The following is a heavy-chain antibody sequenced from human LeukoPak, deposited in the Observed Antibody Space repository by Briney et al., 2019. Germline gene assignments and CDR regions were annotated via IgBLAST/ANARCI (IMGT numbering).Heavy chain of an antibody. CDR3: VRDLT. Sequence: GGSLRLSCAATGFTFSNNRTSWVRQAPGKGLEWVSVIYSDGTAYYADSVKGRFTISRDNSKSTLYLQMNSLRADDTAVYYCVRDLTWGQGTLVTVSS. J-gene: IGHJ5*02. CDR1: GFTFSNNR. V-gene: IGHV3-53*01. CDR2: IYSDGTA.